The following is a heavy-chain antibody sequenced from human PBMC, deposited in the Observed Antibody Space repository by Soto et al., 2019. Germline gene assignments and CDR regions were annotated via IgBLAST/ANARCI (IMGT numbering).Heavy chain of an antibody. Sequence: TSETLSLTCTVSGGSISSSSYYWGWIRQPPGKGLEWIGSIYYSGSTYYNPSLKSRVTISVDTSKNQFSLKLSSVTAADTAVYYCARQGRITMVRGVRSPLFHFDYWGQGTLVTVS. D-gene: IGHD3-10*01. CDR1: GGSISSSSYY. CDR2: IYYSGST. V-gene: IGHV4-39*01. J-gene: IGHJ4*02. CDR3: ARQGRITMVRGVRSPLFHFDY.